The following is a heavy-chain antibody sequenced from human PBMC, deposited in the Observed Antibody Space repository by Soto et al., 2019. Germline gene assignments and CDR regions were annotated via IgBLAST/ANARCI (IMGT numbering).Heavy chain of an antibody. CDR1: VFSLRTSGVG. V-gene: IGHV2-5*01. J-gene: IGHJ5*02. D-gene: IGHD6-19*01. CDR2: IYWNDDK. Sequence: SGPTLVNPTRPLPLPCNFSVFSLRTSGVGVGWIRQPPGKALEWLGFIYWNDDKRYSPSLKSRLTITKDTSKNQVVLTMTNMDPVDTATYYCAKSGSSGWYGWFDPWGQGTLVTVSS. CDR3: AKSGSSGWYGWFDP.